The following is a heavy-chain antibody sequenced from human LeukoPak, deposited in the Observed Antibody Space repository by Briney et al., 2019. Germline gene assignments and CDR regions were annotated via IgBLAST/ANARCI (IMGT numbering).Heavy chain of an antibody. J-gene: IGHJ4*02. D-gene: IGHD1-26*01. Sequence: ASVKLSCKASGYTFTSNGISWVRQAPGQGLEWMGWISAYNGNTNYAQQLQGRVTMTTDTTTNTTYLELRSLISDATAVYYCARAYSGSYGYWGQGALVTVSS. V-gene: IGHV1-18*01. CDR3: ARAYSGSYGY. CDR2: ISAYNGNT. CDR1: GYTFTSNG.